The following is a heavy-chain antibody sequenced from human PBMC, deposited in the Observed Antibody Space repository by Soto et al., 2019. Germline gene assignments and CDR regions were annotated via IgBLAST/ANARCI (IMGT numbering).Heavy chain of an antibody. CDR3: ARRRSGWSHFDY. V-gene: IGHV4-59*08. Sequence: SETLSLTCTVSGGSISSYYWSWIRQPPGKGLEWIGYIYYSGSTNYNPSLKSRVTISVDTSKNQFSLKLSSVTAADTAVYYCARRRSGWSHFDYRGQGTLVTVSS. D-gene: IGHD6-19*01. CDR1: GGSISSYY. J-gene: IGHJ4*02. CDR2: IYYSGST.